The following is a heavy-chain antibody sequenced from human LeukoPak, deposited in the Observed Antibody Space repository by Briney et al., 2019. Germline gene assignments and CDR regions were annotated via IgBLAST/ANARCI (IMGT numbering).Heavy chain of an antibody. V-gene: IGHV4-59*08. Sequence: SETLSLTCTASGGSIRGYFWSWVRQPPGKGLEWIGHIHHSGTTTYNPSLKSRVAMSIDTSNSQFSLKVNSVTAADTAVYYCVRPHPLYGAGSFAFWGQGNLVIVSS. J-gene: IGHJ4*02. CDR3: VRPHPLYGAGSFAF. CDR2: IHHSGTT. CDR1: GGSIRGYF. D-gene: IGHD3-10*01.